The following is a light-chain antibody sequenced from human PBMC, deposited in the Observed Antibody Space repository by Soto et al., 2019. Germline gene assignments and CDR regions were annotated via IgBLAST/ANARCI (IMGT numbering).Light chain of an antibody. CDR2: AAS. V-gene: IGKV1-39*01. CDR3: QPSYNPPS. J-gene: IGKJ5*01. CDR1: QTISSY. Sequence: DIQMTQSPSSLSASVGDRLTITCRASQTISSYLNWYQQKPGKAPXXLIYAASSLRSGVPSKFSGSGSGTVFTLTISSMQPEYAATYYCQPSYNPPSFGQGTRLEIK.